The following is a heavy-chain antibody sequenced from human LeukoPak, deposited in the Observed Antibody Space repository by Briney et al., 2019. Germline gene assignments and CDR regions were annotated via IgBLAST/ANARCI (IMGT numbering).Heavy chain of an antibody. V-gene: IGHV3-74*01. CDR1: GFTFSSYG. CDR2: IKSDGSST. Sequence: GRSLRLSCAASGFTFSSYGMHRVRQAPGKGLVWVSRIKSDGSSTNYADSVKGRFTISRDNAKNTLYLQMNSLRAEDTAVYYCARVWGGSTFDYWGQGTLVTVSS. D-gene: IGHD3-16*01. CDR3: ARVWGGSTFDY. J-gene: IGHJ4*02.